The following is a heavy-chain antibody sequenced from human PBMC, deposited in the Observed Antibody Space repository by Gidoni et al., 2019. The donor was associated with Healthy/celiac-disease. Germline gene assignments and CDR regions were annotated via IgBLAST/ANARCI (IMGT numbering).Heavy chain of an antibody. CDR3: ARDRDYYMDV. D-gene: IGHD3-10*01. Sequence: EVQLVESGGGLVQPGGSLSLSCAASGFTFSSYWRSWVRQAPGKGLEWVANIKQDGSEKYYVDSVKGRFTIARDNAKNSLYLQMNSLRAEDTAVYYCARDRDYYMDVWGKGTTVTVSS. V-gene: IGHV3-7*03. CDR2: IKQDGSEK. J-gene: IGHJ6*03. CDR1: GFTFSSYW.